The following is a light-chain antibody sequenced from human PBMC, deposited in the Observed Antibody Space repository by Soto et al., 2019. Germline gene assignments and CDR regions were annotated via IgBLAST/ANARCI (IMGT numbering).Light chain of an antibody. V-gene: IGKV1-17*03. CDR2: GAF. J-gene: IGKJ5*01. CDR1: QGINDN. CDR3: QQYNSYPIT. Sequence: DIQMTQSPSAMSASVGDRVTITCRASQGINDNLAWFQQKPGQVPKRLIYGAFSLQRGVPSRFSGSGSGTEFTLTISSLQPEDFATYYCQQYNSYPITFGQGTRLEIK.